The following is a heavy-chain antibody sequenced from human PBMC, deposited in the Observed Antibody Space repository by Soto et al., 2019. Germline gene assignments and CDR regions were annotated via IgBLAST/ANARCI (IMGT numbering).Heavy chain of an antibody. CDR1: GYTFTSYA. D-gene: IGHD3-22*01. CDR2: INAGNGNT. CDR3: ATTRKYYYDSSRYDAFAI. Sequence: GASVKVSCKASGYTFTSYAMHWVRQAPGQRLEWMGWINAGNGNTKYSQKFQGRVTITRDTSASTAYMELSSLRSDDTAVYYCATTRKYYYDSSRYDAFAIWGQGTMVTVSS. V-gene: IGHV1-3*01. J-gene: IGHJ3*02.